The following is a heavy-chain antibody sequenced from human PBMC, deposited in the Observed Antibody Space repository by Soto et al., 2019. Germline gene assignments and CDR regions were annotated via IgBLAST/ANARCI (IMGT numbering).Heavy chain of an antibody. CDR3: ARVHTSSWYPSYYMDV. CDR2: INAGNGNT. Sequence: GASVKVSCKASGYTFTSYAMHWVRQAPGQRLEWMGWINAGNGNTKYSQKFQGRVTITRDTSASTAYMELSSLRSEDTAVYYCARVHTSSWYPSYYMDVWGKGTTVTVS. D-gene: IGHD6-13*01. J-gene: IGHJ6*03. V-gene: IGHV1-3*01. CDR1: GYTFTSYA.